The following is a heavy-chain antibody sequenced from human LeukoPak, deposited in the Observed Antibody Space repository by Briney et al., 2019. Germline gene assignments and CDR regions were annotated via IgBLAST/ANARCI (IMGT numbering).Heavy chain of an antibody. D-gene: IGHD3-9*01. CDR1: GGTFSSYA. CDR2: IIPIFGTA. J-gene: IGHJ4*02. V-gene: IGHV1-69*05. CDR3: ARMAPNPYYDILTGDDY. Sequence: SVKVSCKASGGTFSSYAISWVRQAPGQGLEWMGGIIPIFGTANYAQKFQGRVTITTDESTSTAYMELSSLRSEDTAVYYCARMAPNPYYDILTGDDYWGQGTLVTVSS.